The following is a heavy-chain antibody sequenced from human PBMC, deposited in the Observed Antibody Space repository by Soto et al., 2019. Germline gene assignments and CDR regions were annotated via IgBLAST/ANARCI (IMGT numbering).Heavy chain of an antibody. D-gene: IGHD6-19*01. CDR3: ATGRSDSGSYEDHF. CDR1: NDSIRSGTYY. Sequence: SETLSLTCTVSNDSIRSGTYYWAWIRQPPGRGLEWIGSLSYLGTTDYNPSLKSRVTISKDASKNQFSLKLTSMTAADTAVYYCATGRSDSGSYEDHFWGPGPLATVSS. V-gene: IGHV4-39*01. CDR2: LSYLGTT. J-gene: IGHJ4*02.